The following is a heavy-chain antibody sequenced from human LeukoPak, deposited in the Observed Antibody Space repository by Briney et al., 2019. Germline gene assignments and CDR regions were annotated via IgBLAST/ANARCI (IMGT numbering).Heavy chain of an antibody. CDR3: AREAPYYYGSGSYTDYYYYYYMDV. CDR2: INPNSGNT. Sequence: ASVKVSCKASGYTFTGSYMHWVRQAPGQGLEWMGWINPNSGNTGYAQKFQGRVTMTRNTSISTAYMELSSLRSEDTAVYYCAREAPYYYGSGSYTDYYYYYYMDVWGKGTTVTISS. V-gene: IGHV1-8*02. CDR1: GYTFTGSY. D-gene: IGHD3-10*01. J-gene: IGHJ6*03.